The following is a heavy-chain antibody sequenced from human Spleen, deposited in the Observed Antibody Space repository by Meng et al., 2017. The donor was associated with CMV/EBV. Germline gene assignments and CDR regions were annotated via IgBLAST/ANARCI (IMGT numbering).Heavy chain of an antibody. D-gene: IGHD1-26*01. CDR1: GFTFSDFA. CDR3: AKDWLITGAAGVFDY. V-gene: IGHV3-30*04. J-gene: IGHJ4*02. Sequence: GESLKISCAASGFTFSDFAMYWVRQAPGKGLEWVALISYDGGNENYADSVKGRFTISRDNSKNTVFLQMNGLRAEDTAVYYCAKDWLITGAAGVFDYWGQGTLATVSS. CDR2: ISYDGGNE.